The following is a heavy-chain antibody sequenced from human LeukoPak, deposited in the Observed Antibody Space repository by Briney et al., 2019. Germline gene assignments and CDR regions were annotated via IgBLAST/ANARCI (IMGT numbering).Heavy chain of an antibody. CDR2: ISSSSSYI. D-gene: IGHD4-17*01. CDR3: ARDNPDYGDYEVY. Sequence: GGSLRLSCAASGFTFSSYSMNWVRQAPGKGLEWVSSISSSSSYIYYADSVEGRFTISRDNAKNSLYLQMNSLRAEDTAVYYCARDNPDYGDYEVYWGQGTLVTVSS. J-gene: IGHJ4*02. CDR1: GFTFSSYS. V-gene: IGHV3-21*01.